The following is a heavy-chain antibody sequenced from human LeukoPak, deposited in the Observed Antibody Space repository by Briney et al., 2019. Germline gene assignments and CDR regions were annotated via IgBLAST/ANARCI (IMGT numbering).Heavy chain of an antibody. CDR3: AKCQDIVVVPDPYFDY. D-gene: IGHD2-2*01. CDR1: GFTFSSYA. CDR2: ISGSGGST. Sequence: GGSLRLSCAASGFTFSSYAMSWVRQAPGKGLEGVSAISGSGGSTYYADSVKGRFTISRDNSKNSLYLQMNSLRAEDTAVYYCAKCQDIVVVPDPYFDYWGQGTLVTVSS. V-gene: IGHV3-23*01. J-gene: IGHJ4*02.